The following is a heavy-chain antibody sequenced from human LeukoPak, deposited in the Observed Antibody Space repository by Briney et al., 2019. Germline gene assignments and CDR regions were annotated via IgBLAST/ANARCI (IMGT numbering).Heavy chain of an antibody. CDR2: ISGSTSVI. J-gene: IGHJ6*03. CDR3: ARGLYYIDV. CDR1: GFTFSTHT. V-gene: IGHV3-48*01. Sequence: PGGSLRLSCAASGFTFSTHTMAWVRQAPGKGLEWVSYISGSTSVIYYEYSVKGRFTISRDNAKNSLYLQMNSLRTEDTAIYYCARGLYYIDVWGNGTAVTVS.